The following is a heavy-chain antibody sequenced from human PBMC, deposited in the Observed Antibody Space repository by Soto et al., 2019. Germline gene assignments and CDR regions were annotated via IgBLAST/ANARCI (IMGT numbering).Heavy chain of an antibody. J-gene: IGHJ6*02. V-gene: IGHV3-66*01. CDR1: GFTVSSNY. CDR3: AREYSYGYYYYSAMDV. CDR2: IYSGGST. Sequence: VPLVESGGGLVQPGGSLRLSCAASGFTVSSNYMSWARQAPGKGLEWVSVIYSGGSTYYADSVKGRFTISRDNSKTTLYLQMNSLRAEDTAVYYCAREYSYGYYYYSAMDVWGQGTTVTVSS. D-gene: IGHD5-18*01.